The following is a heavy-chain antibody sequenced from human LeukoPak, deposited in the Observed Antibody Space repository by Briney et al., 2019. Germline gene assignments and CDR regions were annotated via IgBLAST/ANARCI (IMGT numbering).Heavy chain of an antibody. CDR1: GYTFTSYD. J-gene: IGHJ4*02. V-gene: IGHV1-8*01. Sequence: ASVKVSCKASGYTFTSYDINWVRQATGQGLEWMGWMNPNSGNTGYAQKFQGRVTMTRNTSISTAYMELSSLRSEDTAVYYCAGTPHSSGWYDYWGQGTLVTVSS. D-gene: IGHD6-19*01. CDR2: MNPNSGNT. CDR3: AGTPHSSGWYDY.